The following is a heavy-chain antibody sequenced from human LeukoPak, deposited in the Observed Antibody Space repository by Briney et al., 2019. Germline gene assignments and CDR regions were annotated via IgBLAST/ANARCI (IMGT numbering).Heavy chain of an antibody. CDR3: ARAPNYDSSGYFIG. CDR1: GFTFDSYA. J-gene: IGHJ4*02. V-gene: IGHV3-23*01. CDR2: ISGFGGST. D-gene: IGHD3-22*01. Sequence: GGSLRLSCVASGFTFDSYAMNWVRQAPGKGLEWASSISGFGGSTYYADSVKGRFTISRDNSKNTLYLQMNSLRAEDTAVYYCARAPNYDSSGYFIGWGQGTLVTVSP.